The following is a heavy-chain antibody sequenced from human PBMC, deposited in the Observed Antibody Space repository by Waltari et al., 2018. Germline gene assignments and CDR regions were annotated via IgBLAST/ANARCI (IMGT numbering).Heavy chain of an antibody. V-gene: IGHV4-34*01. CDR2: INHSGST. CDR3: ARRVRYFDWLTFDY. J-gene: IGHJ4*02. CDR1: GGSCRGYY. D-gene: IGHD3-9*01. Sequence: QVQLQQWGEGLLKPSETLSRTGAVSGGSCRGYYWRWIRQPPGKGLEGIGEINHSGSTNYNPSLKSRVTISVDTSKNQFSLKLSSVTAADTAVYYCARRVRYFDWLTFDYWGQGTLVTVSS.